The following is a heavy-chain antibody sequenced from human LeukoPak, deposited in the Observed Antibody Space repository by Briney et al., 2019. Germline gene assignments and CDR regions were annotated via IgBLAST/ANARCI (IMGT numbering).Heavy chain of an antibody. V-gene: IGHV4-39*07. Sequence: SETLSLTCIVSGGSISSGTYYWGWIRQPPGKGLEWIGTIFYSGSTYFNPSLKSRVTISLDTSKNQFSLKLTSVTAADTAVYYCAREVVTTAFDYWGQGTLVTVSS. CDR1: GGSISSGTYY. CDR3: AREVVTTAFDY. J-gene: IGHJ4*02. CDR2: IFYSGST. D-gene: IGHD4-17*01.